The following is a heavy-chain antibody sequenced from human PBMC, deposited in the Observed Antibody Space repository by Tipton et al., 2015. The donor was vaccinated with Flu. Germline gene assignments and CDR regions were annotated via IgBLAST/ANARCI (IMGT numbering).Heavy chain of an antibody. J-gene: IGHJ5*02. CDR3: ARDLGQGEMATSGANYDL. V-gene: IGHV1-69*01. CDR2: SIPMFGTA. Sequence: QLVQSGPEVKKPGSSVKVSCKASGGTFSSNAVSWVRQAPGQGLEWMGGSIPMFGTANYARKFQDRVTITADASTSTVYMELRDLRSEDSALYDCARDLGQGEMATSGANYDLWGQGTLVTVSS. D-gene: IGHD5-24*01. CDR1: GGTFSSNA.